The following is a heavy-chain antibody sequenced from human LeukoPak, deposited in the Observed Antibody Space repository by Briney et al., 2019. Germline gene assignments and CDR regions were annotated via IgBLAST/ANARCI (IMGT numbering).Heavy chain of an antibody. J-gene: IGHJ4*02. D-gene: IGHD3-9*01. CDR3: ARLRRYFDWLLDY. CDR2: ISDNGGGT. Sequence: GGSLRLSCVASGFIFRNYAMSWVRQAPGEGLEWVSGISDNGGGTYYADSVKGRFTISRDNAKNSLYLQMNSLRAEDTAVYYRARLRRYFDWLLDYWGQGTLVTVSS. CDR1: GFIFRNYA. V-gene: IGHV3-23*01.